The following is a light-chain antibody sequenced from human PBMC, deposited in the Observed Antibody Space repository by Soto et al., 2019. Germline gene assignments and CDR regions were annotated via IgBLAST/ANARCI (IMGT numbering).Light chain of an antibody. CDR1: ETISDY. J-gene: IGKJ1*01. CDR2: SAS. Sequence: IQMTQSPSSLSASVGDRVTITCRSSETISDYLNWYQHKPGEAPKVLISSASTLRGGVPSRFSGTGSGTEFTLTISSLQPDDFATYYCQQYDDYPWTFGQGTKVEIK. V-gene: IGKV1-5*01. CDR3: QQYDDYPWT.